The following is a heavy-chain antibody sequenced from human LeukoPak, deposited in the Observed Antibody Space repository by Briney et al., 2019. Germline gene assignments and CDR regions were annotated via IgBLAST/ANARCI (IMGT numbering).Heavy chain of an antibody. V-gene: IGHV3-21*01. J-gene: IGHJ5*02. D-gene: IGHD2/OR15-2a*01. CDR3: ARDNNSFYLSYPPNWFDP. Sequence: GGSLRLSCAASGFTFSSYGMNWVRQAPGKGLEWVSSISSSSSYIYYADSVKGRFTISRDNAKNSLYLQMNSLRAEDTAVYYCARDNNSFYLSYPPNWFDPWGQGTLVTVSS. CDR2: ISSSSSYI. CDR1: GFTFSSYG.